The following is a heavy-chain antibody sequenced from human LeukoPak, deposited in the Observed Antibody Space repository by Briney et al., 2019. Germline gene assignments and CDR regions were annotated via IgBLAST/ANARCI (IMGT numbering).Heavy chain of an antibody. CDR3: ARDRPRSDSYYVFDY. CDR1: GYSFSNHE. J-gene: IGHJ4*02. V-gene: IGHV3-48*03. CDR2: INSGGTTK. Sequence: PGGSLRLSCEASGYSFSNHEMNWVRQAPGKGLEWLSYINSGGTTKYYADSVKGRFTISRDNAKNSLYLQMNSLTADDTAVYYCARDRPRSDSYYVFDYWGQGTLVTVSS. D-gene: IGHD3-10*01.